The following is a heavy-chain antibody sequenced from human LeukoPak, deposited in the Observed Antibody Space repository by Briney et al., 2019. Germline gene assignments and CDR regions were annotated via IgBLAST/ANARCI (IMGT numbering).Heavy chain of an antibody. D-gene: IGHD6-6*01. CDR3: VWSSTWEKRFYLDQ. V-gene: IGHV3-15*01. Sequence: PGRSLRLSCAASGFTFSNYGMHWVRQAPGKGLEWVGRITPSIDEYAAPVKGRFSISRDDSKSMVYLQMSSLVTDDTAVYYCVWSSTWEKRFYLDQWGQGTLVTVSS. CDR2: ITPSID. J-gene: IGHJ4*02. CDR1: GFTFSNYG.